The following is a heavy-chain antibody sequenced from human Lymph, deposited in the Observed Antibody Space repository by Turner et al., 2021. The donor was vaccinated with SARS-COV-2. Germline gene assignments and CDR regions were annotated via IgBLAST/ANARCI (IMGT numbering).Heavy chain of an antibody. CDR3: AKGVRGAMIVVVIPYFDY. V-gene: IGHV3-23*01. J-gene: IGHJ4*02. D-gene: IGHD3-22*01. Sequence: EVQLLESGGGLVQPGGSLRLSCAASGFTFSSYAMSWVRQAPGKGLEWGAAISGSGGDTYYADSVKGRFTISRDNSKNTLYLQMNSLRAEDTAVYYCAKGVRGAMIVVVIPYFDYWGQGTLVTVSS. CDR2: ISGSGGDT. CDR1: GFTFSSYA.